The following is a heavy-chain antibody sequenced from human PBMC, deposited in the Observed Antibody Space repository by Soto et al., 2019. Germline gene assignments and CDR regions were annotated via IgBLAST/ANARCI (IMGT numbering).Heavy chain of an antibody. CDR2: ISYDGSNK. J-gene: IGHJ6*02. D-gene: IGHD3-3*01. Sequence: QVQLVESGGGVVQPGRSLRLSCAASGFTFSSYGMHCVRQAPGKGLEWVAVISYDGSNKYYADSVKGRFTISRDNSKNTLYLQMNSLRAEDTAVYYCAKGEIDFWSGYSSDYYYYGMDVWGQGTTVTVSS. V-gene: IGHV3-30*18. CDR3: AKGEIDFWSGYSSDYYYYGMDV. CDR1: GFTFSSYG.